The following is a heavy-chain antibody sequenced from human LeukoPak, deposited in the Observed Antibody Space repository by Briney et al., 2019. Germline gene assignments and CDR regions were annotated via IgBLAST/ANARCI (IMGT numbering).Heavy chain of an antibody. Sequence: GGSLRLSCAASGFTFSSYAMSWVRQAPGKGLEWVSSISGSGGSTHYADSVKGRFTISRDNSKNTLYLLMNSLRAQDMAVYYCAKHSGYDLYWYFDLWGRGTLVTVSS. CDR1: GFTFSSYA. D-gene: IGHD5-12*01. CDR2: ISGSGGST. J-gene: IGHJ2*01. CDR3: AKHSGYDLYWYFDL. V-gene: IGHV3-23*01.